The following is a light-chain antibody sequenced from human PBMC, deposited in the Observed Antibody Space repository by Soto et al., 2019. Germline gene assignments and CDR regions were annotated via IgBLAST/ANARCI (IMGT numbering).Light chain of an antibody. CDR3: QTWGSGMV. CDR1: SGHRSYA. V-gene: IGLV4-69*01. J-gene: IGLJ2*01. Sequence: QAVVTQSPSASASLGASVKLTCTLSSGHRSYAIAWHQQQPEKGPRYLMKLNSDGSHTKGDGIPDRFSGSSSGAERYLTISSLQSEDEADYYCQTWGSGMVFGGGTKLTVL. CDR2: LNSDGSH.